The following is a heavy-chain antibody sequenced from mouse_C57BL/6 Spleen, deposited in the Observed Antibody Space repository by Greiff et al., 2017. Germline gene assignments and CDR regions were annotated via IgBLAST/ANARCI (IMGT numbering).Heavy chain of an antibody. J-gene: IGHJ4*01. D-gene: IGHD2-2*01. CDR1: GYTFTDYN. CDR2: INPNNGGT. CDR3: ARAGYYGYDYAMDY. V-gene: IGHV1-22*01. Sequence: EVQLVESGPELVKPGASVKMSCKASGYTFTDYNMHWVKQSHGKSLEWIGYINPNNGGTSYNQKFKGKATLTVNKSSSTAYMELRSLTSEDSAVYYCARAGYYGYDYAMDYWGQGTSVTVSS.